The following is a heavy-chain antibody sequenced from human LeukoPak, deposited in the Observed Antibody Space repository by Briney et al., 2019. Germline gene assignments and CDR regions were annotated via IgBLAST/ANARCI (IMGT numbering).Heavy chain of an antibody. CDR2: ITGSGATT. J-gene: IGHJ4*02. CDR3: APLHCSSTSCPYFDY. CDR1: GFAFSSYA. D-gene: IGHD2-2*01. Sequence: GASLRLSCAASGFAFSSYAMSWVRQAPGKGLEWVSSITGSGATTFYADSVKGRFTISRDNSKNTLYLQMNSLRAEDTAVYYCAPLHCSSTSCPYFDYWGQGTLVTVSS. V-gene: IGHV3-23*01.